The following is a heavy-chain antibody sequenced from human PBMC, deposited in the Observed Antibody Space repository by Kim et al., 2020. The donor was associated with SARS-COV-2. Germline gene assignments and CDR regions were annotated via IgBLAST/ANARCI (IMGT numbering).Heavy chain of an antibody. CDR2: IFYSGST. J-gene: IGHJ2*01. D-gene: IGHD5-18*01. CDR3: ASTLIREYSYGHYWYFDL. V-gene: IGHV4-39*01. CDR1: GCSISSSSYY. Sequence: SETLSLTCTVSGCSISSSSYYWGWIRQPPGKGLEWIVIIFYSGSTYYNPPLKSRVTISEDTSKNQFLLKQSSATAADTAVYYCASTLIREYSYGHYWYFDLWGRGTLVTVSS.